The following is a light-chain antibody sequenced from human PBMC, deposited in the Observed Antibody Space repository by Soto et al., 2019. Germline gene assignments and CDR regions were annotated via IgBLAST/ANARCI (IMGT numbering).Light chain of an antibody. CDR2: DAS. J-gene: IGKJ1*01. CDR1: QSVSSY. CDR3: KHRSNWLRT. V-gene: IGKV3-11*01. Sequence: EIVLTQSPATLSLSPGERATLSCRASQSVSSYLAWYQQKPGQAPRLLIYDASNRATGIPARFSGSGSGTDFTLTISSLEPEDFAVYYCKHRSNWLRTFGQGIKVDIK.